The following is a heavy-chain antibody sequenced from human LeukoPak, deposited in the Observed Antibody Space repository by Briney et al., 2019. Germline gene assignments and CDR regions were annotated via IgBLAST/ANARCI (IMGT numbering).Heavy chain of an antibody. CDR2: IYYSGST. D-gene: IGHD4-11*01. CDR1: GGSISSSSYY. Sequence: SETLSLTCTVSGGSISSSSYYWGWIRQPPGKGLEWIGSIYYSGSTYYNPSLKSRVAISVDTSKNQFSLKLSSVTAADTAVYYCARQMTTVRGSVLGAAFDIWGQGTMVTVSS. J-gene: IGHJ3*02. V-gene: IGHV4-39*01. CDR3: ARQMTTVRGSVLGAAFDI.